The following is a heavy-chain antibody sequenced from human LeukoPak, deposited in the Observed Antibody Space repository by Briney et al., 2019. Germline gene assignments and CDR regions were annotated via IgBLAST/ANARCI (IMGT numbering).Heavy chain of an antibody. J-gene: IGHJ4*02. CDR3: ARVKDSSSWHYFDF. D-gene: IGHD6-13*01. Sequence: GASSEGLCKASGYTFTAYYIHWLRQAPGQGLEWMGWVNPFSGGTIPAQKFQDRVTMTKDTSINTAYMELSSLRSDDTAVYYCARVKDSSSWHYFDFWGQGTLVTVSS. CDR1: GYTFTAYY. CDR2: VNPFSGGT. V-gene: IGHV1-2*02.